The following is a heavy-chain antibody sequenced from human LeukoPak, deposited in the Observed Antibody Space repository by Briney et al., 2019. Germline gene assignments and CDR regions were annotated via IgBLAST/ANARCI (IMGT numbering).Heavy chain of an antibody. D-gene: IGHD5-12*01. Sequence: GGSLRLSCAASGFSVTSKYMNWVRQAPGKGLEWVSVIYIDGNTYYADSVKGRFTISRDNSKNTLYLQMNTLRAEDTAVYYCAKVVATSLPDYWGQGTLVTVSS. V-gene: IGHV3-53*01. CDR3: AKVVATSLPDY. CDR2: IYIDGNT. J-gene: IGHJ4*02. CDR1: GFSVTSKY.